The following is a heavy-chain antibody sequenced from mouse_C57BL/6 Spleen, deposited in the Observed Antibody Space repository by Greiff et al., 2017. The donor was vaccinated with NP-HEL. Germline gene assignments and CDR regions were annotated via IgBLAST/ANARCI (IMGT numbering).Heavy chain of an antibody. CDR1: GFNIKDYY. CDR2: IDPEDGDT. CDR3: TTNRERYYAMDD. V-gene: IGHV14-1*01. Sequence: VQLQQSGAELVRPGASVKLSCTASGFNIKDYYMHWVKQRPEQGLEWIGRIDPEDGDTEYAPKFQGKATLTADTSSNTAYLQLSSLTSEDTAAYYRTTNRERYYAMDDWGKGTSVTVSS. J-gene: IGHJ4*01.